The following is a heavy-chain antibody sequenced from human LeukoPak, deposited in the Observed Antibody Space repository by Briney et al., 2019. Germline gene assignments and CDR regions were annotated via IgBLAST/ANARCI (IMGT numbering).Heavy chain of an antibody. CDR2: ISGSGGST. Sequence: SGGSLRLSCAASGFTFSSYAMSWVRQAPGKGLEWVSAISGSGGSTYYVDSVKGRFTISRDNSKNTLYLQMNSLRAEDTAVYYCAKNPPTADYYGSGSYYYYYYYYMDVWGKGTTVTVSS. J-gene: IGHJ6*03. CDR3: AKNPPTADYYGSGSYYYYYYYYMDV. CDR1: GFTFSSYA. V-gene: IGHV3-23*01. D-gene: IGHD3-10*01.